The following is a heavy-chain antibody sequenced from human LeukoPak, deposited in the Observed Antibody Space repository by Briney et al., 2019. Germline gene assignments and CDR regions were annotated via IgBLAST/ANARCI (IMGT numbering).Heavy chain of an antibody. CDR1: GDSFSSVTDY. J-gene: IGHJ4*02. V-gene: IGHV4-39*07. CDR3: AGERGEEYSSGWYKTNFFDN. Sequence: SETLSLTCTVSGDSFSSVTDYWAWIRQPPGKGLEWIASGDYSGGRYYNPSLESRVAISTDMSRSQISLKLTSVTGADTAVYYCAGERGEEYSSGWYKTNFFDNWGQGIRVTVSS. D-gene: IGHD6-19*01. CDR2: GDYSGGR.